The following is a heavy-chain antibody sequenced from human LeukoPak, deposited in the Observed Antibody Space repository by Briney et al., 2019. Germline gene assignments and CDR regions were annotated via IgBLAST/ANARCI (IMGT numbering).Heavy chain of an antibody. D-gene: IGHD4-11*01. CDR1: GFTFSSYT. CDR3: ARGRRDYSNYEGTLEY. V-gene: IGHV3-48*01. CDR2: ISTSSRTI. Sequence: PGGSLRLSCAASGFTFSSYTMDWVRQAPGKGLEWVAYISTSSRTIYYADSVEGRFTISRDDAKNSLSLHMDSLRAEDTAVYYCARGRRDYSNYEGTLEYWGQGTLVTVSS. J-gene: IGHJ4*02.